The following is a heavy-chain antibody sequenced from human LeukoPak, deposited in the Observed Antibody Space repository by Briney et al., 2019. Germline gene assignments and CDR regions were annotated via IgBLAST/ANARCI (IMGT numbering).Heavy chain of an antibody. Sequence: GGSLRLSCAASGFTFSSYWMHWVRQAPGKGLVWVSRINSDGSSTSYADSVKGRFTISRANAKNTLYLQMNSLRAEDTAVYYCARDLIAAAGMGWFDPWGQGTLVTVSS. CDR1: GFTFSSYW. CDR3: ARDLIAAAGMGWFDP. CDR2: INSDGSST. D-gene: IGHD6-13*01. J-gene: IGHJ5*02. V-gene: IGHV3-74*01.